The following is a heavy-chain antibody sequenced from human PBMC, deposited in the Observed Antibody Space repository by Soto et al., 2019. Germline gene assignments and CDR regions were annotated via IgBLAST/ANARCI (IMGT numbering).Heavy chain of an antibody. D-gene: IGHD4-17*01. Sequence: QVQLVESGGGVVQPGRSLSLSCAASGFTFSSYGMHWVRQAPGKGLEWVAVIWYDGSNKYYADSVKGRFTISRDNSKNTLYLQMNSLRAEDTAVYYCARDFGNYGDYAIDYWGQGTLVTVSS. CDR3: ARDFGNYGDYAIDY. J-gene: IGHJ4*02. V-gene: IGHV3-33*01. CDR2: IWYDGSNK. CDR1: GFTFSSYG.